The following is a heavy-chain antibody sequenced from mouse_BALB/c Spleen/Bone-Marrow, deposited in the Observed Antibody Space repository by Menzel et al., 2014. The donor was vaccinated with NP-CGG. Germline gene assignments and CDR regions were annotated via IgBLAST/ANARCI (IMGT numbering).Heavy chain of an antibody. V-gene: IGHV5-9-4*01. Sequence: EVHLVESGGGLVKPGGSLKLSCAASGFTFSSYAMSWVRQSPEKRLEWVAEISSGVSYTYYPDTVTGRFTIARDNAKNTLYLEMSSLRSEDTAMYYCARDHYGYYTMDYWGQGTSVTVSS. CDR1: GFTFSSYA. CDR2: ISSGVSYT. CDR3: ARDHYGYYTMDY. J-gene: IGHJ4*01. D-gene: IGHD1-2*01.